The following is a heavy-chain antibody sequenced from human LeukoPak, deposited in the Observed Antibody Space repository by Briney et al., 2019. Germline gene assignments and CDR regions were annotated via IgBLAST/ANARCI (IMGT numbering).Heavy chain of an antibody. CDR1: GYSFTGYY. CDR3: AKTKYYDSGDYCAFDP. D-gene: IGHD3-22*01. Sequence: ASVKVSRKASGYSFTGYYIQWERQAPGQGLEWMGWINDISGGTNYSRDFQGRVTMTRDTSINTIYMVLSGLTSDDTAVYYCAKTKYYDSGDYCAFDPWGQGSLVTVSS. CDR2: INDISGGT. V-gene: IGHV1-2*02. J-gene: IGHJ5*02.